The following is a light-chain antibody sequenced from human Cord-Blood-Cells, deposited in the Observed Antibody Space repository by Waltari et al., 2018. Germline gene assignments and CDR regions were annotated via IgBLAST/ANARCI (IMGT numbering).Light chain of an antibody. CDR2: RNN. CDR1: SSNRGSNY. V-gene: IGLV1-47*01. CDR3: AAWDDSLSGPV. Sequence: QSVLTQPPSASGTPGPRVTIPCSGSSSNRGSNYVYWYQKPPGTAPKLLIYRNNQRPSGVPDRFSGSKSGTSASLAISGLRSEDEADYYCAAWDDSLSGPVFGGGTKLTVL. J-gene: IGLJ2*01.